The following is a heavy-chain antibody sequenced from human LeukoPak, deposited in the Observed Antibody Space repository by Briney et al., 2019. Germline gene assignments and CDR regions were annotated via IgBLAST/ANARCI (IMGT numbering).Heavy chain of an antibody. CDR3: ARVGLYWYFDL. J-gene: IGHJ2*01. CDR1: GFTFSSYD. V-gene: IGHV3-13*01. CDR2: IGTASDA. Sequence: GGSLRLSCAASGFTFSSYDMHWVRQATGKGLEWVSAIGTASDAYYPGSVKGRFTISRENAKNSLYLQMNSLRAGDTAVYYCARVGLYWYFDLWGRGTLVTVSS.